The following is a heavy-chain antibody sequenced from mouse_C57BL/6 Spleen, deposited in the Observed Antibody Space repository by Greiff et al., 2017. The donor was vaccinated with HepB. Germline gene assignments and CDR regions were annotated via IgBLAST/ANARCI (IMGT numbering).Heavy chain of an antibody. CDR3: ARVSSYGYFDV. CDR1: GFTFSSYA. CDR2: ISDGGSYT. J-gene: IGHJ1*03. V-gene: IGHV5-4*03. D-gene: IGHD1-1*01. Sequence: EVKVVESGGGLVKPGGSLKLSCAASGFTFSSYAMSWVRQTPEKRLEWVATISDGGSYTYYPDNVKGRSTISRDNAKNNLYLQMSHLKSEDTAMYYCARVSSYGYFDVWGTGTTVTVAS.